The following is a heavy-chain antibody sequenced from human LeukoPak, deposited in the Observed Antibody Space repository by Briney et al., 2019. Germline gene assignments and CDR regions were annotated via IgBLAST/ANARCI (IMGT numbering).Heavy chain of an antibody. CDR3: ARAGNYYFDL. J-gene: IGHJ2*01. D-gene: IGHD1-7*01. V-gene: IGHV3-74*01. CDR1: GFTFSSSW. Sequence: GGSLRLSCAASGFTFSSSWMHWVRQGPGKGLVWVARMNADGRTINYADSVKGRFTISRDNAKNMLYLQMNSLRTEDAAVYYCARAGNYYFDLWGRGTQVTVSS. CDR2: MNADGRTI.